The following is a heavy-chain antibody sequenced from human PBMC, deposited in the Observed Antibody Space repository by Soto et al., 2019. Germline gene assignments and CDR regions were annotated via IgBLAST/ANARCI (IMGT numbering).Heavy chain of an antibody. Sequence: SETLSLTCTVSGGSISSGDYYWSWIRQPPGKGLEWIGYIYYSGSTYYNPSLKSRVTISVDTSKNKFSLKLSSVTAADTAVYYCARGPVWFGRDWGQGTLVTVSS. CDR3: ARGPVWFGRD. CDR2: IYYSGST. D-gene: IGHD3-10*01. CDR1: GGSISSGDYY. V-gene: IGHV4-30-4*01. J-gene: IGHJ4*02.